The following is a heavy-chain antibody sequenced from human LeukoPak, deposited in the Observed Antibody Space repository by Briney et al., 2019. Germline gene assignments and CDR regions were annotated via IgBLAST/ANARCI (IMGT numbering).Heavy chain of an antibody. J-gene: IGHJ4*02. CDR3: ARDLDY. CDR2: ISYDGSNK. V-gene: IGHV3-30-3*01. CDR1: GFTFSSYA. Sequence: GGSLRVSCAASGFTFSSYAMHWVREAPGKGLGWVAVISYDGSNKYYADSVKGRFTISRDNSKNPLYLQMNSLRAEDTAVYYCARDLDYWGQGTLVTVSS.